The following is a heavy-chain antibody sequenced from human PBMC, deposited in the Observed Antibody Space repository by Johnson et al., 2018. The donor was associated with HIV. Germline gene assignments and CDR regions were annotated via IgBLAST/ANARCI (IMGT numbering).Heavy chain of an antibody. V-gene: IGHV3-30*04. CDR2: ISYDGSNK. CDR3: ARDRIVGADYDAFDI. D-gene: IGHD1-26*01. Sequence: QVQLVESVGGVVQPGRSLRLSCVVSGFTFSRNSMHWVRQAPGKGLDWVAVISYDGSNKYYADSVKGRFTISRDNSKNTLYLQMNSLRAEDTAVYHCARDRIVGADYDAFDIWGQGTMVTVSS. J-gene: IGHJ3*02. CDR1: GFTFSRNS.